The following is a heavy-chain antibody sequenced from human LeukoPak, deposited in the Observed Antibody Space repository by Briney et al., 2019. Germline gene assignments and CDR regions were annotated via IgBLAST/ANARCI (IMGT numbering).Heavy chain of an antibody. V-gene: IGHV4-30-2*01. D-gene: IGHD4-23*01. CDR2: IYHSGST. J-gene: IGHJ5*02. CDR1: GGSISSGGYS. CDR3: ARRHYGGNFNWFDP. Sequence: SETLSLTCAVSGGSISSGGYSWSWIRQPPGKGPEWIGYIYHSGSTYYNPSLKSRVTISVDRSKNQFSLKLSSVTAADTAVYYCARRHYGGNFNWFDPWGQGTLVTVSS.